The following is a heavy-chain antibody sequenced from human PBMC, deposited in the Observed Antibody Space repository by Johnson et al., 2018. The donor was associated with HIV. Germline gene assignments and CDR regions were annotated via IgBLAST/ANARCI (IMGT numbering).Heavy chain of an antibody. CDR2: LSYDGSNK. D-gene: IGHD1-14*01. V-gene: IGHV3-30-3*01. J-gene: IGHJ3*01. Sequence: QVQLVESGGGVVQPGRSLRLSCTASGFTFSSYALHWVRQAPGKGLEWVAVLSYDGSNKFYADSVKGRFIISRDNAKNSLYLQMNSLRAEDTAVYYCATRDPTYRPGAFDLWGQGTMVTVSS. CDR3: ATRDPTYRPGAFDL. CDR1: GFTFSSYA.